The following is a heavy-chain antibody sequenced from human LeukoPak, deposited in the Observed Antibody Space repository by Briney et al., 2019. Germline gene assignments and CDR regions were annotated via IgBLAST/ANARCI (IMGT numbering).Heavy chain of an antibody. CDR3: ARSITIFGVAP. Sequence: PSETLSLTCTVSGGSISSSSYYWGWIRQPPGKGLEWIGSIYYSGSTYYNPSLKSRVTISVDTSKNQFSLKLSSVTAADTAVYYCARSITIFGVAPWGQGTLVTVSS. V-gene: IGHV4-39*01. CDR2: IYYSGST. J-gene: IGHJ5*02. D-gene: IGHD3-3*01. CDR1: GGSISSSSYY.